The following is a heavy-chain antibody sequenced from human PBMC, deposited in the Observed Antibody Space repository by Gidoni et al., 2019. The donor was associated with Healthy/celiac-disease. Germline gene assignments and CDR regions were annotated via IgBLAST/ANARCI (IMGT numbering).Heavy chain of an antibody. D-gene: IGHD6-19*01. CDR2: INPNRGGT. CDR1: GYTVTGYY. V-gene: IGHV1-2*04. J-gene: IGHJ4*02. Sequence: QVQLVRSGAEVKKPGASVKVSCRATGYTVTGYYMHWVRQAPGQGLEWMGCINPNRGGTNSAQKFPGWVTMTRDTSISTAYMALSRLRSDDTALYYCASGHAGNSGWLDYWGQGTLVTASS. CDR3: ASGHAGNSGWLDY.